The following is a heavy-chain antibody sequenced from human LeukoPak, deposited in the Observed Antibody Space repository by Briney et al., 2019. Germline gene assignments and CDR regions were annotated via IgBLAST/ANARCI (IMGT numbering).Heavy chain of an antibody. CDR3: TAARPYFDY. CDR2: INHSGST. D-gene: IGHD2-2*01. Sequence: SETLSLTCAVYGGSFSGYYWSWIRQPPGKGLEWIGEINHSGSTNYNPSFKSRVTISVDTSKNQFSLKLSSVTAADTAVYYCTAARPYFDYWGQGTLVTVSS. V-gene: IGHV4-34*01. CDR1: GGSFSGYY. J-gene: IGHJ4*02.